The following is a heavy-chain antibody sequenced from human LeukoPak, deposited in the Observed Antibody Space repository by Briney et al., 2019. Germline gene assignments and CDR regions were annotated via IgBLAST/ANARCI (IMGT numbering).Heavy chain of an antibody. D-gene: IGHD1-26*01. CDR2: MNPNSGNT. CDR3: ARLSYGGGSHRGLYYGMDV. J-gene: IGHJ6*02. Sequence: ASVKVSCKASGYTFTSYDINWVRQATGQGLEWMGWMNPNSGNTGYAQKFQGRVTMTRNTSISTAYMELSSLRSEDTAVYYCARLSYGGGSHRGLYYGMDVWGQGTTVTVSS. V-gene: IGHV1-8*01. CDR1: GYTFTSYD.